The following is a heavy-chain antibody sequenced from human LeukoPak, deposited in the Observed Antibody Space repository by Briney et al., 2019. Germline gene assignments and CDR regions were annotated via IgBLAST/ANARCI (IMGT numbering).Heavy chain of an antibody. CDR2: INSDGSST. CDR3: AKDRIIISFGDVSRH. D-gene: IGHD3-10*01. V-gene: IGHV3-74*01. J-gene: IGHJ1*01. CDR1: GFTFSSYW. Sequence: GGSLRLSCAASGFTFSSYWMHWVRQAPGKGLVWVSRINSDGSSTSYADSVKGRFTISRDNSKNTLFLQMTSLRVEDTAVYFCAKDRIIISFGDVSRHWGQGTLVTVSS.